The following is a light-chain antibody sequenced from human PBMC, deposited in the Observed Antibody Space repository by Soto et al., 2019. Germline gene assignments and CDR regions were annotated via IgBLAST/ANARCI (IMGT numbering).Light chain of an antibody. CDR1: QSVSSN. CDR2: GES. J-gene: IGKJ3*01. V-gene: IGKV3-15*01. CDR3: QQYNNWPFT. Sequence: EIVMTQSPATLSVSPGERATLSCRASQSVSSNLAWYQQKPGQAPRLLIYGESTRATGIPARFSGSGSGTEFTLTISSLQSEDFAVYYCQQYNNWPFTFAPGNKVDIK.